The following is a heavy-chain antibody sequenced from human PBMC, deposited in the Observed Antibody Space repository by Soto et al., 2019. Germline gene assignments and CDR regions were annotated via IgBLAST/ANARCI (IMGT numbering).Heavy chain of an antibody. CDR2: IYYSGST. CDR1: GGSISSYY. D-gene: IGHD6-19*01. V-gene: IGHV4-59*01. J-gene: IGHJ4*02. Sequence: SETLSLTCTVSGGSISSYYWSWIRQPPGKGLEWIGYIYYSGSTNYNPSLKSRVTISVDTSKNQFSLKLSSVTAADTAVYYCARAKSSGWYYFDYWGQGTLVTVSS. CDR3: ARAKSSGWYYFDY.